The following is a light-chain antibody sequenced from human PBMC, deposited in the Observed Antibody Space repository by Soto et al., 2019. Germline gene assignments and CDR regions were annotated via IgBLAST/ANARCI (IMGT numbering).Light chain of an antibody. CDR1: QSVSSSY. J-gene: IGKJ1*01. V-gene: IGKV3-20*01. CDR3: QQYGSSPRT. Sequence: EIVLTPSPGTLSLSPGERAILSCRASQSVSSSYLAWYRQKPGQAPSLLIYGASSRATGIPDRFSGSGSGTDFTLTISRLEPEDFAVYYCQQYGSSPRTFGQGTKVDIK. CDR2: GAS.